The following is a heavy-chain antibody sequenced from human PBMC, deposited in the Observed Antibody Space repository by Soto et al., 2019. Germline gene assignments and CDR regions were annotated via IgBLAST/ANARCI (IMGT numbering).Heavy chain of an antibody. CDR2: INAGNGNT. CDR3: SRGYPPRDQLGNLPGAF. Sequence: ASVKVSCKASGYTFTSYAMHWVRQAPGQRLEWMGWINAGNGNTNYAQKFQGRVTMTRDTSTSTVYMELSSLRSEDTAIYYCSRGYPPRDQLGNLPGAFWGQGTLVTVSS. D-gene: IGHD1-1*01. V-gene: IGHV1-3*01. CDR1: GYTFTSYA. J-gene: IGHJ4*02.